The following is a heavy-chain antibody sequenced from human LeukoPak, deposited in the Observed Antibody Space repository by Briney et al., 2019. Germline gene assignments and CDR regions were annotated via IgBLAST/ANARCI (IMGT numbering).Heavy chain of an antibody. J-gene: IGHJ4*02. CDR1: GYTFTGYY. V-gene: IGHV1-18*04. CDR2: ISAYNGNT. Sequence: ASVKVSCKASGYTFTGYYMHWVRQAPGQGLEWMGWISAYNGNTNYAQKLQGRVTMTTDTSTSTAYMELRSLRSDDTAVYYCARDRLHGSTWFDYWGQGTLVTVSS. CDR3: ARDRLHGSTWFDY. D-gene: IGHD6-13*01.